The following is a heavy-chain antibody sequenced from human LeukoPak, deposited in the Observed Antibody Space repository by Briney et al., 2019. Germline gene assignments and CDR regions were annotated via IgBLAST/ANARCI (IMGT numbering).Heavy chain of an antibody. V-gene: IGHV3-13*01. CDR3: ARGGLVGATTSLSFDP. Sequence: GGSLRLSCAASGFTFSSYDMHWVRHATGKGLEWVSAIGTAGDTYYPGSVKGRFTISRENAKNSLYLQMNSLRAGDTAVYYCARGGLVGATTSLSFDPWGQGTLVTVSS. J-gene: IGHJ5*02. D-gene: IGHD1-26*01. CDR2: IGTAGDT. CDR1: GFTFSSYD.